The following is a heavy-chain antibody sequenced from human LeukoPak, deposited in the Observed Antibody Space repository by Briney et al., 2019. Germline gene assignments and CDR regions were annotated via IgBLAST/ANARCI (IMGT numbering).Heavy chain of an antibody. CDR3: ARDQGGYSGYED. D-gene: IGHD5-12*01. CDR2: IYSGGSI. V-gene: IGHV3-53*01. J-gene: IGHJ4*02. CDR1: GFTFSNYA. Sequence: GGSLRLSCAASGFTFSNYAMSWVRQAPGKGLEWVSVIYSGGSIYYADSVKGRFTISRDNSKNTLYLQVNSLRAEDTAVYYCARDQGGYSGYEDWGQGTLVTVSS.